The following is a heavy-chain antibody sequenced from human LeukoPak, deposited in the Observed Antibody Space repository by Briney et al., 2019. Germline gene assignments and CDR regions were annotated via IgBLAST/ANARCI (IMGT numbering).Heavy chain of an antibody. D-gene: IGHD2-2*01. Sequence: ASVKVSFKASGYTFTSYYMHWVRRAPGQGLEWMGWINPNSGGTESAQKFQGRVTMTRDTSISTAYMELSRLRSDDTAVYYCTRDHCTSINCYEYNYYGMDVWGQGTTVTVSS. V-gene: IGHV1-2*02. CDR3: TRDHCTSINCYEYNYYGMDV. CDR2: INPNSGGT. CDR1: GYTFTSYY. J-gene: IGHJ6*02.